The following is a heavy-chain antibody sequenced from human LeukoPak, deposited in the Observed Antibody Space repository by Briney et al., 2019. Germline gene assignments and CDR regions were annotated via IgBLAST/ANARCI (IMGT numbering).Heavy chain of an antibody. V-gene: IGHV3-74*01. D-gene: IGHD4-11*01. CDR3: ARLMSTVTEGFDY. CDR1: GFTFSSYW. Sequence: GGSLRLSCAASGFTFSSYWMHWVRQAPGKGLVWVSHINTDGTGTTYADSVKGRFTISRDNAKNTLYLQMNSLRAEDTAVYYCARLMSTVTEGFDYWGQVTLVTVSS. J-gene: IGHJ4*02. CDR2: INTDGTGT.